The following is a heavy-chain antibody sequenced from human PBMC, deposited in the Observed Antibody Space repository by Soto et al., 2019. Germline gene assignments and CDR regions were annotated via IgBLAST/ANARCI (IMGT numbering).Heavy chain of an antibody. CDR3: AKDASVTWQLEY. CDR2: ISYDGNTK. D-gene: IGHD1-1*01. CDR1: GFTFSSYG. J-gene: IGHJ4*02. V-gene: IGHV3-30*18. Sequence: PGGSLRLSCAASGFTFSSYGMHWVRQAPGKGLEWVAVISYDGNTKYYADSVKGRFIISRDNSRNTLYLQMNSLRVEDTAVYYCAKDASVTWQLEYWGQGTLVTVSS.